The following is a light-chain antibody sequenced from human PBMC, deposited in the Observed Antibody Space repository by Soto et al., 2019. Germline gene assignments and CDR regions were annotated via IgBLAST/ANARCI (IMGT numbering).Light chain of an antibody. V-gene: IGKV3-20*01. CDR3: QQYGSSLPLT. Sequence: IVLTQSPGTLSLSPGERATLSCRASQSVSSSYLAWYQQKPGQAPRLLIYGASSRATGIPDRFSGSGSGTDFTLIISRLEPEDFAVYYCQQYGSSLPLTFGGGTKVEIK. J-gene: IGKJ4*01. CDR2: GAS. CDR1: QSVSSSY.